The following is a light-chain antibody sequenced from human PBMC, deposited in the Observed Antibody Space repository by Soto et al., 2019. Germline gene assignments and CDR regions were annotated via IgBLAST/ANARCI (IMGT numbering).Light chain of an antibody. J-gene: IGKJ4*01. Sequence: EIVMTQSPATLSVSPGERATLSCRASQSVSNNLAWYQQKPGQAPRLLIYDASTRATGIPARFSGSGSGTELTLTISSLQSEDFAAYYCQQYNKWPLTFGQGTRVEIK. V-gene: IGKV3-15*01. CDR2: DAS. CDR1: QSVSNN. CDR3: QQYNKWPLT.